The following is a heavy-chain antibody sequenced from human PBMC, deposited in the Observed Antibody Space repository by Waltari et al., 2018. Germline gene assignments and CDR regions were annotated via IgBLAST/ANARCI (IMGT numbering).Heavy chain of an antibody. CDR3: ARGGSGYAIHDAFDI. D-gene: IGHD3-22*01. CDR2: INYRGSA. V-gene: IGHV4-39*07. CDR1: GGSISSSSYY. Sequence: QLQLQESRPGLVKPSETLSLTCTVSGGSISSSSYYWGWIRKPPGKGLGWVESINYRGSAYYNPSLKYRVTISVNTSKNQFSLKLSSVTAADTAVYYCARGGSGYAIHDAFDIWGQGTMVTVSS. J-gene: IGHJ3*02.